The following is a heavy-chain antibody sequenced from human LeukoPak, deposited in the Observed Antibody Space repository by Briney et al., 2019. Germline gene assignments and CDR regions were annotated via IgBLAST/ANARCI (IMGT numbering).Heavy chain of an antibody. J-gene: IGHJ4*02. CDR1: GFTLSSYG. CDR2: IRYDGSNK. CDR3: AKDRNGYSSTFDY. Sequence: PGGSLRLSCAASGFTLSSYGMHWIRQAPDKRLEWVAFIRYDGSNKNYADSVEGRFTISRDNSKNTLFLQMNSLRPEDTAVYYCAKDRNGYSSTFDYWGQGTLVTVSS. D-gene: IGHD5-18*01. V-gene: IGHV3-30*02.